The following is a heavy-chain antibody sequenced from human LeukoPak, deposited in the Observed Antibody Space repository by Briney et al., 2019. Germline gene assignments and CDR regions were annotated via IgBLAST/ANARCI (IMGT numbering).Heavy chain of an antibody. CDR2: ISAYNGNT. CDR3: ALAYCGGDCYGNWFDP. CDR1: GYTFTSYG. V-gene: IGHV1-18*01. Sequence: ASVKVSCKASGYTFTSYGISWVRQAPGQGLEWMGWISAYNGNTNYAQKLQGRVTMTTDTSTSTAYMELSSLRSEDTAVYYCALAYCGGDCYGNWFDPWGQGTLVTVSS. J-gene: IGHJ5*02. D-gene: IGHD2-21*02.